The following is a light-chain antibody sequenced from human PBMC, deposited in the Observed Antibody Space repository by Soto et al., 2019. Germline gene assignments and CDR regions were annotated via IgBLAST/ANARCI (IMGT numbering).Light chain of an antibody. CDR2: AAF. Sequence: DIQMTQSPSSLSASVRDRVTITCRASQGISNYLAWYQQKPGKVPKLLIYAAFTLQSGVPSRFSGSGSGTDFNLTISSLQPEDVATYYCQKYDSAPWTFGQGTKVEIK. CDR3: QKYDSAPWT. CDR1: QGISNY. J-gene: IGKJ1*01. V-gene: IGKV1-27*01.